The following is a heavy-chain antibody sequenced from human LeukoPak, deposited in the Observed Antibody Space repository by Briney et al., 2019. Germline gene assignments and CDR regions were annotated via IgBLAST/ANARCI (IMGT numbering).Heavy chain of an antibody. CDR1: GFTFSSYS. D-gene: IGHD5-18*01. CDR2: ISSSSSYI. V-gene: IGHV3-21*01. Sequence: GGSLRLFCAASGFTFSSYSMNWVRQAPGKGLEWVSSISSSSSYIYYADSVKGRFTISRDNAKNSLYLQMNSLRAEDTAVYYCARERKTGYSFPYYGMDVWGQGTTVTVSS. J-gene: IGHJ6*02. CDR3: ARERKTGYSFPYYGMDV.